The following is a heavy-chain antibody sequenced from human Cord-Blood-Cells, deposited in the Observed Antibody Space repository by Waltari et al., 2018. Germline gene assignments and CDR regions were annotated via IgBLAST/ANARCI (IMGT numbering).Heavy chain of an antibody. D-gene: IGHD6-13*01. J-gene: IGHJ4*02. CDR2: ISYDGSNK. V-gene: IGHV3-30-3*01. CDR3: ARDSSSWYGFDY. Sequence: LEWVAVISYDGSNKYYAASVKGRFTISRDNSKNTLYLQMNSLRAEDTAVYYCARDSSSWYGFDYWGQGTLVTVSS.